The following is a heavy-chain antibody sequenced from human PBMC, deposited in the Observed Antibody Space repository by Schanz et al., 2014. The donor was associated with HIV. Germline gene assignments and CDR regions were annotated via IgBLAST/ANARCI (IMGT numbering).Heavy chain of an antibody. J-gene: IGHJ4*02. CDR3: ARDFNIGDQYYFDH. Sequence: QAQLVQSGGEMKKPGASVKVSCKASGYTFSGDYIHWVRQVPGQGLEWMGWINPNSGGTNYAQKFQGRVTMSRDTSINTAYMHLSSLRSDDTAVYFCARDFNIGDQYYFDHWGQGTLVTVSS. CDR1: GYTFSGDY. D-gene: IGHD2-21*02. V-gene: IGHV1-2*02. CDR2: INPNSGGT.